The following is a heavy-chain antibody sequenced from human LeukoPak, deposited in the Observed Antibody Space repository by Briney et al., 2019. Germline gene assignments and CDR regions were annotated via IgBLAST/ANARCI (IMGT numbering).Heavy chain of an antibody. J-gene: IGHJ4*01. V-gene: IGHV3-30*18. D-gene: IGHD1-26*01. Sequence: QPGRSLRLSCAASGFTFSSYGMHWVRQAPGKGLEWVAVISYDGSNKYYADSVKGRFTITRDNSKDTLYLQMNSMRAEDTAVYYCVKGWEPILFWGQGTLVTVSS. CDR3: VKGWEPILF. CDR1: GFTFSSYG. CDR2: ISYDGSNK.